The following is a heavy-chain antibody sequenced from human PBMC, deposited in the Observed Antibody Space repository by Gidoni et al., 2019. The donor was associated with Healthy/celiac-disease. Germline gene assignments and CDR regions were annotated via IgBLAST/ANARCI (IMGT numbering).Heavy chain of an antibody. CDR1: GGSISSSSYY. D-gene: IGHD5-12*01. J-gene: IGHJ4*02. CDR3: ARRRSGYDFGADY. V-gene: IGHV4-39*01. Sequence: QLQLQESGPGLVKPSETLSLTCTVSGGSISSSSYYWGWIRQPPGKGLEWIGSIYYSGSTYYNPSLKSRVTISVDTSKNQFSLKLSSVTAADTAVYYCARRRSGYDFGADYWGQGTLVTVSS. CDR2: IYYSGST.